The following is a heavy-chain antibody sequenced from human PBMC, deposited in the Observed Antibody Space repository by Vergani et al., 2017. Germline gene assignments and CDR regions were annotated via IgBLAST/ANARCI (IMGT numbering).Heavy chain of an antibody. J-gene: IGHJ2*01. V-gene: IGHV4-39*07. CDR3: ARHIAAAGTPWYFDL. Sequence: QLQLQESGPGLVKPSETLSLTCTVSGGSISSSSHYWGWIRQPPGKGLEWIGSIYYSGSTYYNPSLKSRVTISVDTSKNQFSLKLSSVTAADTAVYYCARHIAAAGTPWYFDLWGRGTLVTVSS. CDR2: IYYSGST. CDR1: GGSISSSSHY. D-gene: IGHD6-13*01.